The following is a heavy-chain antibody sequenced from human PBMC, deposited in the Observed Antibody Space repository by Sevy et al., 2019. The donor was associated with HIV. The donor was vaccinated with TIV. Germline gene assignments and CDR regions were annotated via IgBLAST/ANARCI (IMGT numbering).Heavy chain of an antibody. CDR3: ARNGGEN. CDR2: INTDTGSP. J-gene: IGHJ4*02. D-gene: IGHD3-16*01. Sequence: ASVKVSCKASGYTYTSYALNWVRLAPGQGLEWIGWINTDTGSPTYAQGFTGRFVFSLDTSVSTAYLQISSLKAEDTAVYYCARNGGENWGQGTLVTVSS. V-gene: IGHV7-4-1*02. CDR1: GYTYTSYA.